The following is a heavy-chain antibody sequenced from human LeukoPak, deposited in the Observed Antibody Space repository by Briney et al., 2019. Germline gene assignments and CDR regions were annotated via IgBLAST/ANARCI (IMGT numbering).Heavy chain of an antibody. D-gene: IGHD3-10*01. Sequence: GESLKISCKASGYDFTTYWIGWVRQMSGKGLEWMGIIYPGDSETRYNPSFQGQVTFSVDKSTSTAYVQWGSLKASDGAIYYCARQGDGSGDYWGQGTLVIVSS. J-gene: IGHJ4*02. CDR1: GYDFTTYW. V-gene: IGHV5-51*01. CDR2: IYPGDSET. CDR3: ARQGDGSGDY.